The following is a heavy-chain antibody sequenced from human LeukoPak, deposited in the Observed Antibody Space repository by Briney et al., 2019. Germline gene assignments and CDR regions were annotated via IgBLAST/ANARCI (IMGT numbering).Heavy chain of an antibody. CDR3: AKVVAAAGTVYYYYYMDV. D-gene: IGHD6-13*01. Sequence: QPGGSQRLSCAASGFTFSSYAMSWVRQAPGKGLEWVSAISGSGGSTYYADSVKGRFTISRDNSKNTLYLQMNSLRAEDTAVYYCAKVVAAAGTVYYYYYMDVWGKGTTVTISS. CDR1: GFTFSSYA. J-gene: IGHJ6*03. V-gene: IGHV3-23*01. CDR2: ISGSGGST.